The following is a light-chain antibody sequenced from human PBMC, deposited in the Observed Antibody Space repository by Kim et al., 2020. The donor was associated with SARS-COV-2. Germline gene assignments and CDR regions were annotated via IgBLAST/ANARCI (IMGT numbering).Light chain of an antibody. Sequence: ASVVDRVTITCRTTPSISSHLNWYQQKPGRAPKLLISAASTLQGGVPSRFSGSGSETDFTLTISSLQPEDFATYFCQQSYITPFTFGPGTKVDIK. V-gene: IGKV1-39*01. CDR2: AAS. J-gene: IGKJ3*01. CDR1: PSISSH. CDR3: QQSYITPFT.